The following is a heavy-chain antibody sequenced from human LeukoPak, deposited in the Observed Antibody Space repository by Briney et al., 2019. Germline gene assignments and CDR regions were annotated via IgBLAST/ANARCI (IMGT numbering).Heavy chain of an antibody. J-gene: IGHJ4*02. Sequence: GESLKISCKGSGYSFTSYWIGWVRQMPGKGLEWMGIIYPGDSDTRYSPSFQGQVTISADKSISTAYLQWSSLKASDTAMYYCSRGLEDGYNYGAYYFDYWGQGTLVTVSS. V-gene: IGHV5-51*01. D-gene: IGHD5-24*01. CDR1: GYSFTSYW. CDR2: IYPGDSDT. CDR3: SRGLEDGYNYGAYYFDY.